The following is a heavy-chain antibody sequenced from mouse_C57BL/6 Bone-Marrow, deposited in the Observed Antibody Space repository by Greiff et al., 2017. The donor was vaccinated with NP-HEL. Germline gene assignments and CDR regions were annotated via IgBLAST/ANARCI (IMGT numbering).Heavy chain of an antibody. Sequence: QVQLQQPGAELVKPGASVKLSCKASGYTFTSYWMHWVKQRPGQGLEWVGMIHPNSGSTNYNEKFKSKATLTVDKSSSTAYMQLSSLTAEDSAVYSCARMYYGSCYWYFDVWGTGTTLTVSS. J-gene: IGHJ1*03. CDR2: IHPNSGST. V-gene: IGHV1-64*01. D-gene: IGHD1-1*01. CDR3: ARMYYGSCYWYFDV. CDR1: GYTFTSYW.